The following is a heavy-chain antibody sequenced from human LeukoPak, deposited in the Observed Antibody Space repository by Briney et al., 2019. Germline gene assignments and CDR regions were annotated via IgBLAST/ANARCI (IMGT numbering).Heavy chain of an antibody. J-gene: IGHJ5*02. CDR2: ISAYNGNT. D-gene: IGHD4-23*01. V-gene: IGHV1-18*01. CDR1: GYTFTSYG. CDR3: ARDQGPYGGNPGNWFDP. Sequence: ASVTVSCKASGYTFTSYGISWVRQAPGQGLEWMGWISAYNGNTSYAQKLQGRVTMTTDTSTSTAYMELRSLRSDDTAVYYCARDQGPYGGNPGNWFDPWGQGTLVTVSS.